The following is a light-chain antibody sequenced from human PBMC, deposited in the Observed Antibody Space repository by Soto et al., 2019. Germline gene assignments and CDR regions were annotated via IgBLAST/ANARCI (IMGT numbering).Light chain of an antibody. CDR1: QSISSY. J-gene: IGKJ1*01. V-gene: IGKV1-5*01. CDR3: QHYNSYSEA. CDR2: AAS. Sequence: QGTQSPSSLSASVGDRVTITCRASQSISSYLNWYQQKPGKAPKLLNYAASSLQSGVPSRFSGSGSGTEFTLTISSLQPDDFATYYCQHYNSYSEAFGQGTKVDIK.